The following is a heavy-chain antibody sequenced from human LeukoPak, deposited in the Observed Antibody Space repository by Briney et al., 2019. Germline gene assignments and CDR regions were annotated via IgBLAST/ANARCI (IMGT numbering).Heavy chain of an antibody. D-gene: IGHD3-10*01. Sequence: GGSLRLSCAASGFTFDDYAMHWVRQAPGKGLEWVSGISWNSGSIGYADSVKGRFTISRDNAKNSLYLQMNSLRAEDTALYYCAKAIYYGSGSYTFPFDYRGQGTLVTVSS. CDR1: GFTFDDYA. CDR3: AKAIYYGSGSYTFPFDY. V-gene: IGHV3-9*01. CDR2: ISWNSGSI. J-gene: IGHJ4*02.